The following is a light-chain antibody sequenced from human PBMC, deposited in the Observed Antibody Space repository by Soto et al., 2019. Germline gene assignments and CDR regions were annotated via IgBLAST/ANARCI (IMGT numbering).Light chain of an antibody. CDR3: QQRSNWYT. J-gene: IGKJ2*01. CDR2: GAS. Sequence: DIVLTQSPGTLSLSPGEAATLSCRASQSISNNYLAWYQQQPGQAPRLVIHGASSRATDIPDRFSGSGSGTDFTLTISRLEPEDFAVYYCQQRSNWYTFGQGTKLEIK. CDR1: QSISNNY. V-gene: IGKV3D-20*02.